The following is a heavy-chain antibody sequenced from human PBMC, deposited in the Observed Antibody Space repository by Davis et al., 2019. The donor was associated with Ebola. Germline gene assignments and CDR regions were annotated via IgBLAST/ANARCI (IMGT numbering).Heavy chain of an antibody. CDR1: GGSFSGYY. CDR3: ARSIHIAVAGTAFDY. CDR2: INHSGST. J-gene: IGHJ4*02. D-gene: IGHD6-19*01. V-gene: IGHV4-34*01. Sequence: MPSETLSLTCAVYGGSFSGYYWSWIRQPPGKGLEWIGEINHSGSTNYNPSLKSRVTISVDTSKNQFSLKLSSVTAADTAVYYCARSIHIAVAGTAFDYWGQGTLVTVSS.